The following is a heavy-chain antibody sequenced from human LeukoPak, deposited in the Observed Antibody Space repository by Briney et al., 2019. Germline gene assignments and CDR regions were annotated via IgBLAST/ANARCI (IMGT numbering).Heavy chain of an antibody. CDR3: ARVLHKRNYDSSTYYGY. D-gene: IGHD3-22*01. Sequence: GGSLRLSCAASGFTFSSYGMSWVRQAPGKGLEWVSYISSSSSTIYYADSVKGRFTISRDNAKNSLYLQMNSLRAEDTAVYYCARVLHKRNYDSSTYYGYWGQGTLVTVSS. CDR1: GFTFSSYG. V-gene: IGHV3-48*01. CDR2: ISSSSSTI. J-gene: IGHJ4*02.